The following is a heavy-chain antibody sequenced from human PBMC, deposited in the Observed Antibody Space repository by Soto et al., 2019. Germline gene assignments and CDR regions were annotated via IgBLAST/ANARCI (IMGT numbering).Heavy chain of an antibody. D-gene: IGHD5-12*01. Sequence: GGSLRLSCAASGFTFSSYAMSWVRQAPGKGLEWVSAISGSGGSTYYEDSVKGRFTISRDNSKNTLYLQMNSLRAEDTAVYYCVKSALIRGYDSDGYWGQGTLVTVSS. V-gene: IGHV3-23*01. CDR1: GFTFSSYA. CDR3: VKSALIRGYDSDGY. CDR2: ISGSGGST. J-gene: IGHJ4*02.